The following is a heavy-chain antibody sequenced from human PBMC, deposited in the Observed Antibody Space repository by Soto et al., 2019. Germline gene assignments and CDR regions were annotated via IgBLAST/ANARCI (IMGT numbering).Heavy chain of an antibody. CDR3: ARGDCSNSCYIGY. D-gene: IGHD2-2*01. CDR2: ITSSGGAV. Sequence: ESGGGLIQPGGSLRLSCVASGFSFRNYEMSWVRQAPGKGLEWISYITSSGGAVFYADSVKGRFTISRDNAKDSLYLQMYSLRVEDTAVYYCARGDCSNSCYIGYWGQGALVTVSS. V-gene: IGHV3-48*03. J-gene: IGHJ4*02. CDR1: GFSFRNYE.